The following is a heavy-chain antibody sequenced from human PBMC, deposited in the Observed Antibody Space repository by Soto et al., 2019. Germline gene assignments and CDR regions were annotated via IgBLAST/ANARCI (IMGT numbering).Heavy chain of an antibody. V-gene: IGHV4-30-2*01. J-gene: IGHJ4*02. CDR2: IYHSGST. CDR1: GGSISSGGYF. D-gene: IGHD1-26*01. Sequence: SETLSPSCSVSGGSISSGGYFWSWIRQPPGKGLEWIGYIYHSGSTYYNPSLKSRVTISVDRSKNQFSLKLSSVTAADTAVYYCARGAQYSGSYQGYFEYWGQGTLVTVSS. CDR3: ARGAQYSGSYQGYFEY.